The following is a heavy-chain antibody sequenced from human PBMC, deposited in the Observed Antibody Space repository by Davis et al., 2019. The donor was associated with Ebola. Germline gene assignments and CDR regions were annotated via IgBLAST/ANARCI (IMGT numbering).Heavy chain of an antibody. J-gene: IGHJ3*02. Sequence: SQTLSLTCAVYGGSFSGYYWSWIRQPPGKGLEWIGEINHSGSTNYNPSLKSRVTISVDTSKNQFSLKLSSVTAADTAVYYCARDSLNYSAFDIWGQGTMVTVSS. D-gene: IGHD1-7*01. CDR3: ARDSLNYSAFDI. CDR1: GGSFSGYY. CDR2: INHSGST. V-gene: IGHV4-34*01.